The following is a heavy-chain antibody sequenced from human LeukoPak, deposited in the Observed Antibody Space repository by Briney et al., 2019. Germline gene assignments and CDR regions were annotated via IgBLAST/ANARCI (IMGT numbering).Heavy chain of an antibody. Sequence: PGGSLGLSCAASGFTFSYYAMNWVRQAPGKGLECVSTISFNGTNTYYANSVKGRFTISRDNSKNTLYLQMGSLRVDDMAVYYCARDYRGMDYWGQGTLVTVSS. D-gene: IGHD3-10*01. CDR3: ARDYRGMDY. J-gene: IGHJ4*02. V-gene: IGHV3-64*01. CDR1: GFTFSYYA. CDR2: ISFNGTNT.